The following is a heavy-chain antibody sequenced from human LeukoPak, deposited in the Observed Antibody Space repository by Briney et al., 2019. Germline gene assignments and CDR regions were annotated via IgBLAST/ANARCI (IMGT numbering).Heavy chain of an antibody. V-gene: IGHV3-7*05. CDR1: GLTFSSYW. Sequence: PGGPLRLSCAASGLTFSSYWMSWVCQAPGRGLEWVANIMYGGSEEYYVDSVKGRFTISRDNAKNSRYLQMNSLRAEDTAVYYCATYQGYNYDPFDYWGQGALVT. D-gene: IGHD5-18*01. CDR2: IMYGGSEE. J-gene: IGHJ4*02. CDR3: ATYQGYNYDPFDY.